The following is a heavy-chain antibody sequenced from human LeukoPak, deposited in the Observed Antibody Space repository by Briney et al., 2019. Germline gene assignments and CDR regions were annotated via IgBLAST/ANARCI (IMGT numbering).Heavy chain of an antibody. CDR1: GGTFSSYG. CDR2: IIPMFDSA. Sequence: SVKVSCKASGGTFSSYGISWVRQAPGQGLEWMGGIIPMFDSANHAQKFQGRVTITADESTNTAYMELSSLRSEDTAVYYCARTAFVAALHFDYWGQGTLVTVSS. J-gene: IGHJ4*02. CDR3: ARTAFVAALHFDY. V-gene: IGHV1-69*13. D-gene: IGHD2-21*01.